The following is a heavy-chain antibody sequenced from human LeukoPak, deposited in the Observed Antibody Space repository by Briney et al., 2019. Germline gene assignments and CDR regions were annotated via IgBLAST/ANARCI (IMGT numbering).Heavy chain of an antibody. D-gene: IGHD2-2*01. CDR3: ARDGVVVVPAAIAYDDAFDI. CDR2: INHSGST. V-gene: IGHV4-34*01. J-gene: IGHJ3*02. Sequence: SETLSLTCAVYGGSFSGYYWSWIRQPPGKGLEWIGEINHSGSTNYNPSLKSRVTISVDTSKNQFSLKLSSVTAADTAVYYCARDGVVVVPAAIAYDDAFDIWGQGTMVTVSS. CDR1: GGSFSGYY.